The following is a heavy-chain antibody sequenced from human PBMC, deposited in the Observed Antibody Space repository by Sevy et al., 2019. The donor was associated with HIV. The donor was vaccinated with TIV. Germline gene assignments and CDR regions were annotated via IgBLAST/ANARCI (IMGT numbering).Heavy chain of an antibody. CDR1: GFTFSSYG. J-gene: IGHJ3*02. D-gene: IGHD2-2*02. Sequence: GGSLRLSCAASGFTFSSYGMHWVRQAPGKGLEWVAVIWYDGSNKYYADSVKGRFTISRDNSKNTLYLQMNSLRAGETAVYYCARDGDCSSTSCYTTHAFDIWGQGTMVTVSS. CDR3: ARDGDCSSTSCYTTHAFDI. V-gene: IGHV3-33*01. CDR2: IWYDGSNK.